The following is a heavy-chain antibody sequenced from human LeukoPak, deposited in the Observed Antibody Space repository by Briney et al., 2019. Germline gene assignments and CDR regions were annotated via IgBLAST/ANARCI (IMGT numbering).Heavy chain of an antibody. CDR3: ARGLGPIAVFDP. J-gene: IGHJ5*02. CDR2: IHYSGST. V-gene: IGHV4-59*01. D-gene: IGHD6-6*01. Sequence: PSETLSLTCTVSGGSISSYYWSWIRQPPGKGLEWIGYIHYSGSTNYDPSLKSRLTISVETSKNQFSLKLRSVTAADTAVYYCARGLGPIAVFDPWGQGTLVTVSS. CDR1: GGSISSYY.